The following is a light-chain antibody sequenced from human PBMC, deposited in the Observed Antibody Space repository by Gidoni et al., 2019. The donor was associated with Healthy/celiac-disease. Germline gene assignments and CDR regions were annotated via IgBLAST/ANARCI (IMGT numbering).Light chain of an antibody. CDR1: QSISSY. CDR2: DAS. J-gene: IGKJ3*01. V-gene: IGKV1-39*01. Sequence: DLQMNQSPFSLSASVGDRVTITCRASQSISSYLNWYQQKPGKAPKLLIYDASSLQSGVPSRFSGSGSGTDFTLTISSLQPEDFATYYCQQSYSTPFTFGPGTKVEIK. CDR3: QQSYSTPFT.